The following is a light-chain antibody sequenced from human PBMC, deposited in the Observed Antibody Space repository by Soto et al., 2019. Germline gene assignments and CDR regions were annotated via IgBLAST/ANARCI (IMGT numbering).Light chain of an antibody. CDR1: QSVSSTY. CDR2: GAS. J-gene: IGKJ2*01. Sequence: EIVLTQSPGTLSLSPGERATLSCRASQSVSSTYIAWYQQKPGQAPRVLIYGASSRATGIPDRFSGSGSGTDFPLTISRLEPEDFAVYFCQQYGRSPPFTFGQGTKVEIK. CDR3: QQYGRSPPFT. V-gene: IGKV3-20*01.